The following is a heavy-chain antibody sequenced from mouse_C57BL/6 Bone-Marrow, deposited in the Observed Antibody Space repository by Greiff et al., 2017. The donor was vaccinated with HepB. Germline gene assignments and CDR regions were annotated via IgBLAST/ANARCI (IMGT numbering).Heavy chain of an antibody. V-gene: IGHV1-85*01. CDR1: GYTFTSYD. CDR2: IYPRDGST. CDR3: ARGRDYGNYGAYAMDY. J-gene: IGHJ4*01. Sequence: VNLVESGPELVKPGASVKLSCKASGYTFTSYDINWVKQRPGQGLEWIGWIYPRDGSTKYNEKFKGKATLTVDTSSSTAYMELHSLTSEDSAVYFCARGRDYGNYGAYAMDYWGQGTSVTVSS. D-gene: IGHD2-1*01.